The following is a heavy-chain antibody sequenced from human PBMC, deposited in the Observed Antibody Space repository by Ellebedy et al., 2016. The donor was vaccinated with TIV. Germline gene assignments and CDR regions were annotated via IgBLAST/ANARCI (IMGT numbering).Heavy chain of an antibody. D-gene: IGHD1-26*01. J-gene: IGHJ4*02. CDR1: GIIFSSYW. V-gene: IGHV3-74*03. CDR2: ITSDGSST. CDR3: ATERSGSYYNY. Sequence: GESLKISCEASGIIFSSYWMHWVRHAPGKGLLWVSRITSDGSSTTYADSVKGRFTIARDNAKNTVYLQMDSLRLEDTAVYYCATERSGSYYNYWGQGTLVTVSS.